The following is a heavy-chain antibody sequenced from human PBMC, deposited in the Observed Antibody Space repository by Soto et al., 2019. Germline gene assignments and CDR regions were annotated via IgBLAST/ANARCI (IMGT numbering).Heavy chain of an antibody. D-gene: IGHD3-3*02. J-gene: IGHJ4*02. CDR1: GYSLKGYY. Sequence: QVQLIQSGAALKKPGASVKVSCEASGYSLKGYYMHWVRQAPGRGLEWMGWLNPDSGDTVYAQRFQGRATMTRDTTISTAYMELISLTSEDTAIYYCARDKPFSADYWGQGTLVT. V-gene: IGHV1-2*02. CDR3: ARDKPFSADY. CDR2: LNPDSGDT.